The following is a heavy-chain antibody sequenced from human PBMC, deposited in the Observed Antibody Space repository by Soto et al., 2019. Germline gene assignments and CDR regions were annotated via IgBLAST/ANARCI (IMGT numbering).Heavy chain of an antibody. V-gene: IGHV3-23*01. CDR1: GFTFSSYA. J-gene: IGHJ4*02. Sequence: EVQLLESGGGLVQPGGSLRLSCAASGFTFSSYAMSWVRQAPGKGLEWVSAISGSGGSTYYADSVKGRFTISRDNSKNTLDLQMNSLRAEDTAVYYCAKGHRSTVIAARRAYYFDYWGQGTLVTVSS. D-gene: IGHD6-6*01. CDR3: AKGHRSTVIAARRAYYFDY. CDR2: ISGSGGST.